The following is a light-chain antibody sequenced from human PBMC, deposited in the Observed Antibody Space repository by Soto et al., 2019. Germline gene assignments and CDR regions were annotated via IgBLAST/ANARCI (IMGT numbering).Light chain of an antibody. CDR1: QSVSSSY. V-gene: IGKV3-20*01. CDR3: QQYGSSPFT. CDR2: GAS. J-gene: IGKJ3*01. Sequence: EIVLTQSPGTLSLSPGEIATLSFRASQSVSSSYLAWYQQKPGQAPRLLIYGASSRATGIPDRFSGSGSGTDFTLTISRLEPEDFAVYYCQQYGSSPFTFGPGTKVDIK.